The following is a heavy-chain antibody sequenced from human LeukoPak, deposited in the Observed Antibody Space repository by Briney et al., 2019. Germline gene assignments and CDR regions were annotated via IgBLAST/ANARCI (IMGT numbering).Heavy chain of an antibody. CDR3: TTVLEPLDYFDY. V-gene: IGHV3-15*01. Sequence: PGGSLRLSCAASGFTFSNAWMSWVRQAPGKGLEWVGRIKSKTDGGTTGYAAPVKGRFTISRDDSKNTLYLQMNSLKTEDTAVYYCTTVLEPLDYFDYWGQGTLVTVSS. CDR1: GFTFSNAW. CDR2: IKSKTDGGTT. D-gene: IGHD1-1*01. J-gene: IGHJ4*02.